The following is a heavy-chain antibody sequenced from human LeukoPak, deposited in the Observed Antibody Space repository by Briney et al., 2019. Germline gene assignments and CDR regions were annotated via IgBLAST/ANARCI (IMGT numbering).Heavy chain of an antibody. CDR1: GFTFSSYA. V-gene: IGHV3-23*01. CDR2: ISGSGGST. J-gene: IGHJ4*02. Sequence: PGGSLRLSCAASGFTFSSYAMSWVRQAPGKGLEWVSAISGSGGSTYYADSVKGRFTISRDNSKNTLYLQMNSLRAEDTAVYYCAKLPLPTLESIVGAGGEFDYWGQGTLVTVSS. CDR3: AKLPLPTLESIVGAGGEFDY. D-gene: IGHD1-26*01.